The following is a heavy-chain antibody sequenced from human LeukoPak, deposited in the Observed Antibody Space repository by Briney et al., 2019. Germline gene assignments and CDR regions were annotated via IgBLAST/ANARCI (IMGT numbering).Heavy chain of an antibody. CDR3: ARVYLEWYYFDY. V-gene: IGHV3-7*03. Sequence: PGGSLRLSCAASGFTFSSYWMSWVRQAPGKGLEWVANIKQDGSEKYYVDSVKGRFTISRDNAKNSLYLQMNSLRAEDTAVYYCARVYLEWYYFDYWAREPWSPSPQ. CDR1: GFTFSSYW. D-gene: IGHD2-8*01. J-gene: IGHJ4*02. CDR2: IKQDGSEK.